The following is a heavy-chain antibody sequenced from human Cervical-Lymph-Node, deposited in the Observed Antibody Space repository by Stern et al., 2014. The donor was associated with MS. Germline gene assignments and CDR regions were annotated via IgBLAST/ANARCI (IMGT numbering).Heavy chain of an antibody. V-gene: IGHV5-51*01. CDR1: GYTFSSHW. J-gene: IGHJ4*02. D-gene: IGHD6-19*01. Sequence: VQLVESGAEVKKPGESLKISCKAYGYTFSSHWIAWVRQMPGKGLEWMGIIYPGDSDTKYSPAFPGHVTLPVAKSISNTYLQWSSLKASDTAMYYCARRTLPVAGYYFDYWGQGTLVTVSS. CDR2: IYPGDSDT. CDR3: ARRTLPVAGYYFDY.